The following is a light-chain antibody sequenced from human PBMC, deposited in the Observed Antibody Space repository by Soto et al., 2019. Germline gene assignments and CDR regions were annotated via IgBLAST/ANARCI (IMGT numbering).Light chain of an antibody. CDR1: SRDVGGYKY. Sequence: QSALTQPASVSGSPGQSITISCTGTSRDVGGYKYVSWYQQHPGKAPKLIIYEVSNRPSGVSNRFSGSKSGNTASLTISGLQAEDEADYYCTSYRGSSTLVLGGGTQLTVL. V-gene: IGLV2-14*01. CDR2: EVS. J-gene: IGLJ2*01. CDR3: TSYRGSSTLV.